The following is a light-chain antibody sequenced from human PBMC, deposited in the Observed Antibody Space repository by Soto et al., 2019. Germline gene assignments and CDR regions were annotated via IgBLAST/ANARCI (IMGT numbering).Light chain of an antibody. CDR2: GAS. Sequence: EIVMTQSPATLSVSAGEKATQSCRASQSVSSNLAWYQQKPGQAPRLLIYGASTRATGIPARFSGSGSGTEFTLTISSLQPEDFAVYYCQQYNNWPRTFGQGTKVDI. J-gene: IGKJ1*01. V-gene: IGKV3-15*01. CDR3: QQYNNWPRT. CDR1: QSVSSN.